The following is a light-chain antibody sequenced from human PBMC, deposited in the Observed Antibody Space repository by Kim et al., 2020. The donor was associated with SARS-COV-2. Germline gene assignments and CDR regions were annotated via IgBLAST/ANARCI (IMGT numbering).Light chain of an antibody. J-gene: IGLJ3*02. CDR2: DDS. CDR3: QVWETASDPL. Sequence: SYELTQPPSVSVAPGETARIICEGNNIGTKSVHWYQQKAGQAPVLIMSDDSDRPSGIPERFSGSNSGNKATLTITRVEAGDEDDYHCQVWETASDPLFGG. CDR1: NIGTKS. V-gene: IGLV3-21*01.